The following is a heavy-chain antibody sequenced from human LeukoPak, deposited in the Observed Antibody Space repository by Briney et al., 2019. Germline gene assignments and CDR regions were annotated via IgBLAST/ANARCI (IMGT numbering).Heavy chain of an antibody. J-gene: IGHJ4*02. CDR3: ARKGSGYDGPMFGYRAHYFDY. CDR1: GYTFTSYG. CDR2: ISAYNGNT. V-gene: IGHV1-18*01. Sequence: ASVKVSCKASGYTFTSYGISWVRQAPGQGLEWMGWISAYNGNTNYAQKLQGRVTMTTDTSTSTAYMELRSLRSDDTAVYYCARKGSGYDGPMFGYRAHYFDYWGQGTLVTVSS. D-gene: IGHD5-12*01.